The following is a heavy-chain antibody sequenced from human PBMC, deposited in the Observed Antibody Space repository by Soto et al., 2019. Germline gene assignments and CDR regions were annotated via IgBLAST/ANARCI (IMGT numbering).Heavy chain of an antibody. V-gene: IGHV1-18*01. CDR3: ARFQRSYDSSGYYFAY. J-gene: IGHJ4*02. CDR2: ISAINGNA. CDR1: GYTFTSHG. Sequence: GASVKVSCKASGYTFTSHGLSWVRQAPGQGLEWMGGISAINGNANYAQKLQGRVTMTADKSTTTAYMELSSLRSEDTAVYYCARFQRSYDSSGYYFAYWGQGALVTVSS. D-gene: IGHD3-22*01.